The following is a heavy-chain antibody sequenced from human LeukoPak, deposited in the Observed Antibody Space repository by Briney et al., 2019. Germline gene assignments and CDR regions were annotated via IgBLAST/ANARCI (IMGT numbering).Heavy chain of an antibody. CDR3: VRVITTVSVWYHFDY. CDR1: GLTLSDHH. Sequence: GGSLRLSCAVSGLTLSDHHMGWLRQAPGKGLEWVGRSRSRSKPNSCSLEFAASVEGRFTMSRDDSKNSLYLQMNSLTTEDTAVYYCVRVITTVSVWYHFDYWGQGTLVTVSA. CDR2: SRSRSKPNSCSL. V-gene: IGHV3-72*01. D-gene: IGHD3-16*01. J-gene: IGHJ4*02.